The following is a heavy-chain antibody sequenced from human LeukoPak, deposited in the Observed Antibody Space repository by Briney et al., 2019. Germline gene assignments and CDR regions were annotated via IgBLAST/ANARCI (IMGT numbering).Heavy chain of an antibody. Sequence: GGSLRLSCAASGFTFSNYEMNWVRQAPGKGLVWVSRIESDGSTTSYADSVKGRFTISRDNAKNTLYLQMNSLRVDDTAVYYCARYSSNWHAVDYWGQGTLVTVSS. D-gene: IGHD6-13*01. J-gene: IGHJ4*02. V-gene: IGHV3-74*01. CDR3: ARYSSNWHAVDY. CDR1: GFTFSNYE. CDR2: IESDGSTT.